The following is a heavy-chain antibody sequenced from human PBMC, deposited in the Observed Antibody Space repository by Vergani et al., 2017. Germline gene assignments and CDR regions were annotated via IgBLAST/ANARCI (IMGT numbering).Heavy chain of an antibody. J-gene: IGHJ6*03. V-gene: IGHV2-5*04. CDR1: GFSLNTRGVS. CDR2: IYWNDDQ. CDR3: VYRKTECGTTGCFYPFYYCYYMDV. D-gene: IGHD1-7*01. Sequence: QITLKESGPTLVKPTQTLTLTCTFSGFSLNTRGVSVAWIRQPPGKALDWLATIYWNDDQHYSRSLNNRVTITKEPSKNPVVHTKTNMDYVYTGTDYCVYRKTECGTTGCFYPFYYCYYMDVWGKGTTVTVSS.